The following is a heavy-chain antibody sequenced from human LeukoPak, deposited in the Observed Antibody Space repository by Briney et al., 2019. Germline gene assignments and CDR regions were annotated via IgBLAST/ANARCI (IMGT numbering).Heavy chain of an antibody. J-gene: IGHJ4*02. CDR2: ISGSGDST. D-gene: IGHD2-21*02. V-gene: IGHV3-23*01. CDR3: AKDLCGGDCYSFDY. CDR1: GFTFSSYA. Sequence: GGSLRLSCAASGFTFSSYAMSWVRQAPGKGLEWVSLISGSGDSTYYADSVKGRLTISRDNSKNTLYLQMNSLRAEDTAVYYCAKDLCGGDCYSFDYWGQGTLVTVSS.